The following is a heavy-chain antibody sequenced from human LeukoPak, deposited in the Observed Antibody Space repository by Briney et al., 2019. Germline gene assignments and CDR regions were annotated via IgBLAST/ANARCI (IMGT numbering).Heavy chain of an antibody. D-gene: IGHD6-19*01. V-gene: IGHV4-4*02. CDR1: GGSISSSNW. J-gene: IGHJ4*02. CDR2: IYHSGST. Sequence: SGTLSLTCAVSGGSISSSNWWSWVRQPPGKGLEWIGEIYHSGSTNYNPSLKSRVTISVDKSKNQFSLKLSSVTAADTAVYYCARGTFGYSSGWYYFAYWGQGTLVTVSS. CDR3: ARGTFGYSSGWYYFAY.